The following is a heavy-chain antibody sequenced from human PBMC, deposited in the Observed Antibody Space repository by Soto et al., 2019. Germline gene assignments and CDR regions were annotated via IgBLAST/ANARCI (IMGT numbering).Heavy chain of an antibody. CDR1: GGSISSSSYY. D-gene: IGHD6-6*01. CDR2: IYYSGST. V-gene: IGHV4-39*01. J-gene: IGHJ4*02. CDR3: ARLPKGIAARLGGDFDY. Sequence: SETLSLTCTVSGGSISSSSYYWGWIRQPPGKGLEWIGSIYYSGSTYYNPSLKSRVTISVDTSKNQFSLKLGSVTAADTAVYYCARLPKGIAARLGGDFDYWGQGTLVTVSS.